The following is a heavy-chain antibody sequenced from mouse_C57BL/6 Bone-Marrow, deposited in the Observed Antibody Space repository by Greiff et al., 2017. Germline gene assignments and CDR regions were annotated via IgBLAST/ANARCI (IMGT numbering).Heavy chain of an antibody. CDR1: GYTFTSYW. CDR3: AKETIATVVPFAY. Sequence: VQLQQSGAELVKPGASVKMSCKASGYTFTSYWITWVKQSPGQGLEWIGDIYPGSGSTKYNEKFKSKATLTVDTSSSTAYMQLSRLTSEDSAVYDSAKETIATVVPFAYWGQGTLVTVSA. CDR2: IYPGSGST. J-gene: IGHJ3*01. D-gene: IGHD1-1*01. V-gene: IGHV1-55*01.